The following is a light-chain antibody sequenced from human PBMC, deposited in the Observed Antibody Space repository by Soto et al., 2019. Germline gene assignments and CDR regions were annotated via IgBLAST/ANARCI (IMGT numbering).Light chain of an antibody. Sequence: QSALTQPASVSGSPGQSITISCTGTSSDIGGYNYVSWYQQHPGNAPKLIIYDVTNRPSGVSNRFSGSKSGDTASLTIPGLLAEDEADYYCSSYTSSTTLSIFGGGTKVTVL. CDR1: SSDIGGYNY. CDR2: DVT. CDR3: SSYTSSTTLSI. V-gene: IGLV2-14*01. J-gene: IGLJ2*01.